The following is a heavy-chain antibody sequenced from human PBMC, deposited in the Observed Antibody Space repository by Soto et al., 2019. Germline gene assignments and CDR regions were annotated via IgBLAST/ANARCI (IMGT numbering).Heavy chain of an antibody. Sequence: ASVKVSCKASGYTFTSYGISWVRQAPGQGLEWMGWISAYNGNTNYAQKLQGRVTMTTDTSTSTAYMELRSLRSDDTAVYYCAREGLIVVVPAATYFYYGIDVRGEGTTITVSS. D-gene: IGHD2-2*01. CDR3: AREGLIVVVPAATYFYYGIDV. CDR2: ISAYNGNT. V-gene: IGHV1-18*01. J-gene: IGHJ6*04. CDR1: GYTFTSYG.